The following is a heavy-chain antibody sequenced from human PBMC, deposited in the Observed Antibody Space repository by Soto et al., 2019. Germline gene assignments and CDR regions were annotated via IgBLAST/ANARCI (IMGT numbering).Heavy chain of an antibody. CDR2: INAGNGNT. D-gene: IGHD2-8*01. CDR3: ARVPGFGSPNYNWFDP. CDR1: GYTFTSYA. Sequence: ASVKVSCKASGYTFTSYAMHWVRQAPGQRLEWMGWINAGNGNTKYSQKFQGRVTITRDTSASTAYMELSSLRSEDTAVYYCARVPGFGSPNYNWFDPWGQGTLVTVSS. V-gene: IGHV1-3*01. J-gene: IGHJ5*02.